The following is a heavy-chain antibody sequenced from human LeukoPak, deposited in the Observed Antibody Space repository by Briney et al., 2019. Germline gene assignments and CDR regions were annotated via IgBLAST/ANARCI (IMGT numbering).Heavy chain of an antibody. J-gene: IGHJ4*02. CDR1: GGSFSGYY. D-gene: IGHD4-11*01. Sequence: SETLSLTCAVYGGSFSGYYWSWIRQPPGKGLEWIGEINHSGSTNYNPSLKSRVTISVDTSKNQIFLKLRSTTAADTAHYYCARAEINDYNRYWGQGILVIVSS. CDR3: ARAEINDYNRY. CDR2: INHSGST. V-gene: IGHV4-34*01.